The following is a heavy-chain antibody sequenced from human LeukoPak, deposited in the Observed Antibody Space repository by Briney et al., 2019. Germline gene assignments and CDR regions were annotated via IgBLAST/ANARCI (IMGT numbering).Heavy chain of an antibody. D-gene: IGHD3-10*01. CDR3: ARDKGTYYYGSGSYGVKDGMDV. CDR2: ISYDGSNK. CDR1: GFTFSSYA. J-gene: IGHJ6*02. V-gene: IGHV3-30-3*01. Sequence: GGSLRLSCAASGFTFSSYAMHWVRQAPGKGLEWVAVISYDGSNKYYADSVKGRFTISRDNSKNTLYLQMNSLRAEDTAVYYCARDKGTYYYGSGSYGVKDGMDVWGQGTTVTVSS.